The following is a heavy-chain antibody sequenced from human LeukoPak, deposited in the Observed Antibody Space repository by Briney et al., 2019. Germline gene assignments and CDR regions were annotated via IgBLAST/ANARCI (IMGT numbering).Heavy chain of an antibody. Sequence: GGSLRLSCAASGFTFSSYSMNWVRQAPGKGLEWVSYISSSSSYIYYADSVKGRFTISRDNAKNSLYLQMNSLRAEDTAVYYCARIMLEWFLDAFDIWGQGTMVTVSS. CDR1: GFTFSSYS. CDR2: ISSSSSYI. CDR3: ARIMLEWFLDAFDI. J-gene: IGHJ3*02. D-gene: IGHD3-3*01. V-gene: IGHV3-21*01.